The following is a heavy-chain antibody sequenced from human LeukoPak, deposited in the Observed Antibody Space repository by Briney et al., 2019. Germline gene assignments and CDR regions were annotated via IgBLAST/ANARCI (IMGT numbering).Heavy chain of an antibody. Sequence: VSVKVSCKASGYTFTGYYMHWVRQAPGQGLEWMGCITQNSGGTNYAQNFQGRVNMTRDTSISTAYMELSRLRSDDTAVYYCARTTYSSGWYGVYYYYYGMDVWGQGTTVTV. CDR3: ARTTYSSGWYGVYYYYYGMDV. CDR1: GYTFTGYY. D-gene: IGHD6-19*01. V-gene: IGHV1-2*02. J-gene: IGHJ6*02. CDR2: ITQNSGGT.